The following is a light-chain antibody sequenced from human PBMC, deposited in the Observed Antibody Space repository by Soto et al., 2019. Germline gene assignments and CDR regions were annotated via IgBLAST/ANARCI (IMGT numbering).Light chain of an antibody. V-gene: IGLV1-47*02. Sequence: QSVLTQPPSVSGAPGQTVTISCTGSSSNIGAGFDVHWYQQLPGTAPKVLIYGDDQRPSGVPDRFSGSRSGASASLAISGLRSEDEADYHCAAWDDSLNGPVFGGGTKLTVL. CDR3: AAWDDSLNGPV. CDR2: GDD. J-gene: IGLJ3*02. CDR1: SSNIGAGFD.